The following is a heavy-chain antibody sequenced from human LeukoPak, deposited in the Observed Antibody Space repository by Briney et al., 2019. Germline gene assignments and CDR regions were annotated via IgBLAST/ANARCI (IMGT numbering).Heavy chain of an antibody. CDR1: GGSISSGGYY. D-gene: IGHD2-21*02. Sequence: SETLSLTCTVSGGSISSGGYYWSWIRQPPGKGLEWMGYIYYSGSTHYNPSLKSRVTISVDTSKNQFSLKLSSVTAADTAVYYCARAGAYCGGDCYPRWFDPWGQGTLVTVSS. CDR2: IYYSGST. V-gene: IGHV4-30-4*08. J-gene: IGHJ5*02. CDR3: ARAGAYCGGDCYPRWFDP.